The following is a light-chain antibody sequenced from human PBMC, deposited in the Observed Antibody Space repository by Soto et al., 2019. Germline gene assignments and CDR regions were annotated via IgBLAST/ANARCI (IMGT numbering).Light chain of an antibody. CDR2: TAS. V-gene: IGKV1-39*01. Sequence: DIQMTQSPSSLSASVGDSVTITCRASQSISNYVNWYQQKPGKAPNLLIYTASTLQSGVPSRFRGSGSGTDFTLTISSLQPEEFATYSCQQSYTSPYTFGQATNLEIK. CDR3: QQSYTSPYT. J-gene: IGKJ2*01. CDR1: QSISNY.